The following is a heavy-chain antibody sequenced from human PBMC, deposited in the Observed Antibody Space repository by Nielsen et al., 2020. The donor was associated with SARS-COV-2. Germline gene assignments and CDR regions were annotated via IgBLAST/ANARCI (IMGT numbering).Heavy chain of an antibody. CDR1: GYIFTNYW. CDR2: VYPGDSDP. CDR3: AREMGSVAYDY. V-gene: IGHV5-51*01. D-gene: IGHD6-19*01. Sequence: KVSCKASGYIFTNYWIGWVRQLPGKGLEWMGIVYPGDSDPRYSPSFQGHVTFSADKSINTAYLQWSSLKASDTAMYYCAREMGSVAYDYWGQGTLVTVSS. J-gene: IGHJ4*02.